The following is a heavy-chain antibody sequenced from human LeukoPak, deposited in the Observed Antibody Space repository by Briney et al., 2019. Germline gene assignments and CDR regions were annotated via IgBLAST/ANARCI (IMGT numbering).Heavy chain of an antibody. Sequence: GGSLRLSCAASGFTFDDYAMHWVRQAPGKGLEWVSGISWNSGSIGYADSVKGRFTISRDNAKNSLYLQMNSLRAEDTALYYCAKARVYDSSGYYQAGDYYPPAYFDYWGQGTLVTVSS. V-gene: IGHV3-9*01. CDR2: ISWNSGSI. D-gene: IGHD3-22*01. CDR3: AKARVYDSSGYYQAGDYYPPAYFDY. CDR1: GFTFDDYA. J-gene: IGHJ4*02.